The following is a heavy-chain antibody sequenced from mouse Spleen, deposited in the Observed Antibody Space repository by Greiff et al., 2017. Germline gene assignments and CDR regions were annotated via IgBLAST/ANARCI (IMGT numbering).Heavy chain of an antibody. Sequence: QVHVKQSGAELAKPGASVKLSCKASGYTFTSYWMHWVKQRPGQGLEWIGYINPSSGYTKYNQKFKDKATLTADKSSSTAYMQLSSLTYEDSAVYYCARGEDGYYLDAMDYWGQGTSVTVSS. V-gene: IGHV1-7*01. CDR2: INPSSGYT. D-gene: IGHD2-3*01. CDR3: ARGEDGYYLDAMDY. J-gene: IGHJ4*01. CDR1: GYTFTSYW.